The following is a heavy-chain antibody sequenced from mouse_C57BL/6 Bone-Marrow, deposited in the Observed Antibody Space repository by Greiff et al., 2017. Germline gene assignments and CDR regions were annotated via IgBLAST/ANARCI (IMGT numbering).Heavy chain of an antibody. CDR1: GYTFTSYG. V-gene: IGHV1-81*01. D-gene: IGHD1-1*01. CDR3: ARDYGSSPWFAY. Sequence: QVTLKESGAELARPGASVKLSCKASGYTFTSYGISWVKQRTGQGLEWIGEIYPRSGNTYYNEKFKGKATLTADKSSSTAYMELRSLTSEDSAVYFCARDYGSSPWFAYWGQGTLVTVSA. J-gene: IGHJ3*01. CDR2: IYPRSGNT.